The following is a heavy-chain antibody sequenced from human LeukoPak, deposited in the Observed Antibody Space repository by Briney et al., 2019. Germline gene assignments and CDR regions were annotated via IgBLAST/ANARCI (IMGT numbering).Heavy chain of an antibody. J-gene: IGHJ3*02. D-gene: IGHD2-15*01. CDR1: GGSLNDYY. CDR3: ARGVPYFDPSGDIYIDAFDI. Sequence: SETLSLTCTVSGGSLNDYYWTWSRQTPGKRLEWLGYIHSNGNTSYSPSLKRRVIMSVDTSKNHCSLRLSSVTTADTAVYYCARGVPYFDPSGDIYIDAFDIWGQGTMVTVSS. CDR2: IHSNGNT. V-gene: IGHV4-59*01.